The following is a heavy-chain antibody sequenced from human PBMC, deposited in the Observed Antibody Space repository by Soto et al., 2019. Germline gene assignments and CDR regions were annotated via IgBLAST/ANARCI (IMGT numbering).Heavy chain of an antibody. Sequence: SETLSLTCTVSGRSISSYYWSWIRQPPGEGLEWIGYIYYSGSTNYNPSLKSRVTISVDTSKNQFSLKLSSVTAADTAVYYCARASGSYCSSTSCYTGYYYYGMDVWGQGTTVPLSS. CDR2: IYYSGST. CDR1: GRSISSYY. D-gene: IGHD2-2*02. J-gene: IGHJ6*02. V-gene: IGHV4-59*01. CDR3: ARASGSYCSSTSCYTGYYYYGMDV.